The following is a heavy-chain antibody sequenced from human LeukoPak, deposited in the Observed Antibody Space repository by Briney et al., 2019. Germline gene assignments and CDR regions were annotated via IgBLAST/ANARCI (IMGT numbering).Heavy chain of an antibody. CDR2: IYHSGST. CDR3: ARAKIYSSGWYRWFDP. Sequence: SQTLSLTCTVSGGSISSGGYYWSWIRQPPGKGLEWIGYIYHSGSTYYNPSLKSRVTISVDRSKNQFSLKLSSVTAADTAVYYCARAKIYSSGWYRWFDPWGQGTLVTVSS. V-gene: IGHV4-30-2*01. J-gene: IGHJ5*02. CDR1: GGSISSGGYY. D-gene: IGHD6-19*01.